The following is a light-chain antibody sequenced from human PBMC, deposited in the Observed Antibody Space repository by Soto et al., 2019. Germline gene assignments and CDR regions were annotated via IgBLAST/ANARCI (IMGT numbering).Light chain of an antibody. CDR2: GTS. V-gene: IGKV3-20*01. CDR3: QQYGGSPLLT. CDR1: QSVSSAY. J-gene: IGKJ4*01. Sequence: EVALTQSPDTLSLSPGEGATLSCRASQSVSSAYLAWYQHKPGQAPRLLIYGTSTRATGIPDRFSGSGSGTDFTLTITRLEPEDFAVYYCQQYGGSPLLTFGGGTKVEIK.